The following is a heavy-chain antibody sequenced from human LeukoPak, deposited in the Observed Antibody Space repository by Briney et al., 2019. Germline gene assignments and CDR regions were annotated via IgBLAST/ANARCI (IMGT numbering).Heavy chain of an antibody. CDR1: GFTFSNYA. CDR3: AKDLYDSSGSRYDY. D-gene: IGHD3-22*01. J-gene: IGHJ4*02. CDR2: MSESGSST. V-gene: IGHV3-23*01. Sequence: GGSLRLSCAASGFTFSNYAMSWVRQAPGKGLEWVAAMSESGSSTWYADSVKGRLTISRDNSKNTLFLQMNSLRAEDTAVYYCAKDLYDSSGSRYDYWGQGTLVTVSA.